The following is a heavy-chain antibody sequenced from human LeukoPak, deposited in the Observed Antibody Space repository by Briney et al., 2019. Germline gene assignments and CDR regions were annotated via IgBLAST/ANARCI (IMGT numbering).Heavy chain of an antibody. Sequence: SETLSLTCAVYGGSFSGYYWSWIRQPAGKGLEWIGRIYTSGSTNYNPSLKSRVTMSVDTSKNQFSLKLSSVTAADTAVYYCARVGGGRAYGAFDIWGQGTMVTVSS. CDR1: GGSFSGYY. V-gene: IGHV4-59*10. CDR2: IYTSGST. CDR3: ARVGGGRAYGAFDI. J-gene: IGHJ3*02. D-gene: IGHD3-16*01.